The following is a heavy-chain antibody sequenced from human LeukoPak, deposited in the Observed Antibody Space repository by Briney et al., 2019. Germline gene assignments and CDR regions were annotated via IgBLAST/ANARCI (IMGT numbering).Heavy chain of an antibody. CDR2: INDDGSAT. J-gene: IGHJ4*02. CDR3: AREILAPGKTHDY. V-gene: IGHV3-74*01. CDR1: GFTFSNYW. Sequence: GGSLRLSCAASGFTFSNYWMHWVRQVPGKGLVWVSRINDDGSATFYADSVKGRFTISRDNAKNTLCLQINRLRAEDTAVYYCAREILAPGKTHDYWGQGTLVTVSS.